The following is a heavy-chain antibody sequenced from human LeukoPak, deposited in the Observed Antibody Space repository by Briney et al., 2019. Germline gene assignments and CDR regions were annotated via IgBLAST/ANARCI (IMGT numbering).Heavy chain of an antibody. J-gene: IGHJ4*02. CDR1: GGSISSSSYY. Sequence: PSETLSLTCTVSGGSISSSSYYWGWIRQPPGKGLEWIGSIYYSGSTYYNPSLKSRVTISVDTSKNQFSLKLSSVTAADTAVYYCVGGGNYGTTRNFDYWGQGTLVTVSS. V-gene: IGHV4-39*01. CDR3: VGGGNYGTTRNFDY. D-gene: IGHD1/OR15-1a*01. CDR2: IYYSGST.